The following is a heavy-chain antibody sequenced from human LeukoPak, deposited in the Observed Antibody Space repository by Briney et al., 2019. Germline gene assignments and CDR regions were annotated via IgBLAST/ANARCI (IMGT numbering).Heavy chain of an antibody. Sequence: PGGSLRLSCAASGFTVSSNYMSRVRQAPGKGLEWVSAISSGGSSTNFADSVKGRFTISRESSQSTLYVQMNSLGVEDTAIYYCAKGYTSGLYYFVHWGEGTLVTVSS. CDR1: GFTVSSNY. CDR3: AKGYTSGLYYFVH. D-gene: IGHD6-19*01. V-gene: IGHV3-23*01. CDR2: ISSGGSST. J-gene: IGHJ4*02.